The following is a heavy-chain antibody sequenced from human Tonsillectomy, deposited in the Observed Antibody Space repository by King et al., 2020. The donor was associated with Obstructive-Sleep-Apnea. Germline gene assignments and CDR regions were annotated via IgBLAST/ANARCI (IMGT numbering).Heavy chain of an antibody. D-gene: IGHD3-22*01. CDR2: IIPFFGTA. CDR3: ARRSYYDSSGYYGTFDY. V-gene: IGHV1-69*01. J-gene: IGHJ4*02. Sequence: QLVQSGAEVKKPGSSVKVSCKASGGTFSSYAISWVRQAPGQGLEWMGGIIPFFGTANYAQKFQGRVTITAEQSTGTAYMELSSLRSEDTAVDYCARRSYYDSSGYYGTFDYWGQGTQVTVSS. CDR1: GGTFSSYA.